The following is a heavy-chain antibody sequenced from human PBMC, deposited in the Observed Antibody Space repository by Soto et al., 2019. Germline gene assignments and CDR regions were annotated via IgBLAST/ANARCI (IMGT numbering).Heavy chain of an antibody. CDR3: AKEGDGYSDYFDY. Sequence: GGSLRLSCAASGFNFRSYAMSWVRQAPGKGLEWVSAITSSGGSTYYADSVKGRFTISRDNSENTLHLQTNSLRAEDTAVYYCAKEGDGYSDYFDYWGQGTLVTVSS. D-gene: IGHD2-21*01. J-gene: IGHJ4*02. CDR2: ITSSGGST. V-gene: IGHV3-23*01. CDR1: GFNFRSYA.